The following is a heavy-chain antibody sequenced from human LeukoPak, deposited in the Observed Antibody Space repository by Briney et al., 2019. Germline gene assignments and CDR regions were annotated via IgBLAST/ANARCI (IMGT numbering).Heavy chain of an antibody. CDR3: ARESRIAAVLDNYWYFDL. CDR2: IKQDGSEK. CDR1: GFTFSSYW. V-gene: IGHV3-7*01. J-gene: IGHJ2*01. D-gene: IGHD6-13*01. Sequence: GGSLRLSCAASGFTFSSYWMSWVRQAPGKGLEWVANIKQDGSEKYYVDSVKGRFTISRDNAKNSLYLQMNSLRAEDTAVYYCARESRIAAVLDNYWYFDLWGRGTLVTVSS.